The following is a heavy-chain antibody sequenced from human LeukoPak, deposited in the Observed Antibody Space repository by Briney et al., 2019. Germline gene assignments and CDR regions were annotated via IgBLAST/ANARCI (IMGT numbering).Heavy chain of an antibody. CDR2: IYNSGST. CDR3: ARNPYYDFWSGYYHNWFDP. Sequence: PSETLSLTCTASGGSISSGSYYWGWIRQPGGKGLEWIGRIYNSGSTNYNPSLKSRVTISVDTSKNQFSLKLSSVTAADTAVYYCARNPYYDFWSGYYHNWFDPWGQGTLVTVSS. V-gene: IGHV4-61*10. J-gene: IGHJ5*02. D-gene: IGHD3-3*01. CDR1: GGSISSGSYY.